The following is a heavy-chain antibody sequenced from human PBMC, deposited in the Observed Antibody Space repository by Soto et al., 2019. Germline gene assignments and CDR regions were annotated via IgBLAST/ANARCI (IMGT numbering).Heavy chain of an antibody. CDR2: FDPEDGET. J-gene: IGHJ4*02. V-gene: IGHV1-24*01. D-gene: IGHD6-6*01. CDR1: GYTLTELS. Sequence: ASVKVSCKVSGYTLTELSMHWVRQAPGKGLEWMGGFDPEDGETIYAQKFQGRVTMTEDTSTDTAYMELSSLRSEDTAVYYCAKIAARNDPFDYWGQGILVTVSS. CDR3: AKIAARNDPFDY.